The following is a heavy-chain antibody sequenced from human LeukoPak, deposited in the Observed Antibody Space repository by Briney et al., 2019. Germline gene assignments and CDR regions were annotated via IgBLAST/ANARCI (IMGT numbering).Heavy chain of an antibody. D-gene: IGHD2-8*02. V-gene: IGHV5-10-1*01. CDR3: ARDGGGVSSWVSH. CDR2: IDPGDSFT. CDR1: GYSFSCYW. J-gene: IGHJ4*02. Sequence: GESLKISCKGSGYSFSCYWISWVRPMPGKGLEWMGRIDPGDSFTKYRPSLGGRVTISADKSLSTVYLQWSSLKASDTAIYYCARDGGGVSSWVSHWGQGTLVTVSS.